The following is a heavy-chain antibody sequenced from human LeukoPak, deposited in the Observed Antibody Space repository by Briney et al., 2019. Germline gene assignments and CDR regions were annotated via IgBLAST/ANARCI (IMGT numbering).Heavy chain of an antibody. CDR3: ARGLRAFDI. CDR1: GGSISSSSYY. V-gene: IGHV4-39*01. D-gene: IGHD5-18*01. J-gene: IGHJ3*02. Sequence: SETLSLTCTVSGGSISSSSYYWGWIRQPPGKGLEWIGSIYYSGSTYYNPSLKSRVTISVDTSKNQFSLKLSSVTAADTAVYYCARGLRAFDIWSQGTMVTVSS. CDR2: IYYSGST.